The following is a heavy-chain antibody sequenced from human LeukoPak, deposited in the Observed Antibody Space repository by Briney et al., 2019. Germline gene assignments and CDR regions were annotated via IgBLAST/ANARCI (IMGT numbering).Heavy chain of an antibody. CDR3: AKDGKGAPVAGTGYFDY. D-gene: IGHD6-19*01. J-gene: IGHJ4*02. V-gene: IGHV3-23*01. CDR1: GFIFSNYA. Sequence: PGASLRLSCAASGFIFSNYAMYWVRQAPGKGLEWVSAISGRSGSTYYADSVEGRFTISRDNSKNTLYLQMNSLRAEDTAIYYCAKDGKGAPVAGTGYFDYWGQGTLVTVSS. CDR2: ISGRSGST.